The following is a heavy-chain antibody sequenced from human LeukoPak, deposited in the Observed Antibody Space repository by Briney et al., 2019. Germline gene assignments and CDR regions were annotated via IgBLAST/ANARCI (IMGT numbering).Heavy chain of an antibody. V-gene: IGHV3-74*01. D-gene: IGHD6-13*01. CDR2: IKSDGSST. CDR1: GFTFSSYW. CDR3: ARGRESSTDFDY. J-gene: IGHJ4*02. Sequence: GGSLRLSCGASGFTFSSYWMHWVRQAPGKGLVWVSRIKSDGSSTTYADSVKGRFTISRDNAKNTLYLQMNSLRAEDTAVYYCARGRESSTDFDYWGQGTLVTVSS.